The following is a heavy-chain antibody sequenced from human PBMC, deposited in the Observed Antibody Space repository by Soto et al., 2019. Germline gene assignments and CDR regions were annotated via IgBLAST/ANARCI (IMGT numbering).Heavy chain of an antibody. J-gene: IGHJ4*02. CDR3: ARGLYSSGWTPRDY. D-gene: IGHD6-19*01. V-gene: IGHV4-34*01. CDR2: INHSGST. CDR1: GGSFSGYY. Sequence: SETLSLTCAVYGGSFSGYYWSWIRQPPGKGLEWIGEINHSGSTNYNPSLKSRVTISVDTSKNQFSMKLSSVTAADTAVYYCARGLYSSGWTPRDYTGQPTLVTVSS.